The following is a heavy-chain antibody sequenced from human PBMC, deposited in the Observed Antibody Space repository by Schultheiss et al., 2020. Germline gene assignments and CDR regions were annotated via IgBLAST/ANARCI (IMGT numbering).Heavy chain of an antibody. CDR2: IWYDGSNK. CDR3: ARELSGWYPYYYYGMDV. D-gene: IGHD6-19*01. CDR1: GFTFSSYG. J-gene: IGHJ6*02. Sequence: GESLKIPCAASGFTFSSYGMHWVRQAPGKGLEWVAVIWYDGSNKYYADSVKGRFTISRDNSKNTLYLQMNSLRAEDTAVYYCARELSGWYPYYYYGMDVWGQGTTVTGYS. V-gene: IGHV3-33*01.